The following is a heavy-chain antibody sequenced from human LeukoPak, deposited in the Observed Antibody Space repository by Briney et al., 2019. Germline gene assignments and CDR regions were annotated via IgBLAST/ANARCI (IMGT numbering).Heavy chain of an antibody. CDR1: GYTFTGYY. CDR3: ARAKGPHYYYYYGMDV. Sequence: ASVKVSCKASGYTFTGYYMHWVRQAPGQGLEWMGWINPNSGGTNYAQKFQGRVTMTRDTSISTAYMELSRLRSDDTAVYYCARAKGPHYYYYYGMDVSGQGTTVTVSS. CDR2: INPNSGGT. J-gene: IGHJ6*02. V-gene: IGHV1-2*02.